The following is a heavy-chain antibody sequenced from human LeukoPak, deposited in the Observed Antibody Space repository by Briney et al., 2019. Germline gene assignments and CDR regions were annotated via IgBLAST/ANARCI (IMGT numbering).Heavy chain of an antibody. CDR2: IYNSGST. V-gene: IGHV4-31*03. CDR1: GDSISSGAYC. CDR3: ARTKRGSYYDSSGYDY. D-gene: IGHD3-22*01. Sequence: PSETLCLTCTVSGDSISSGAYCWSWIRQHPGKGLEWVVYIYNSGSTYYNPSLKSRVTISVDTSKNQFSLKLSSVTAADTAVYYCARTKRGSYYDSSGYDYWGQRTLVTVSS. J-gene: IGHJ4*02.